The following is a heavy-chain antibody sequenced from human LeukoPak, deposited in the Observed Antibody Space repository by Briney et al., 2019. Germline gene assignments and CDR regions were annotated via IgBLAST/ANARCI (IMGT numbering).Heavy chain of an antibody. J-gene: IGHJ4*02. D-gene: IGHD3-16*02. CDR2: INPNSGGT. CDR1: GYTFTGYY. V-gene: IGHV1-2*02. CDR3: ARVWAYDYVWGSYRRAPYDY. Sequence: GASVKVSCKASGYTFTGYYMHWVRQAPGQGLEWMGWINPNSGGTNYAQKFQGRVTMTRDTSISTAYMELSRLRSDDTAVYYCARVWAYDYVWGSYRRAPYDYWGQGTLVTVSS.